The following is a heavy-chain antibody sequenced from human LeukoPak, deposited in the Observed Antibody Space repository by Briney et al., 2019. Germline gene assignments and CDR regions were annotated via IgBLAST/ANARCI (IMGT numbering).Heavy chain of an antibody. CDR2: ISGSGGST. CDR3: AKERMTTTCFDY. CDR1: GFTFSSYA. J-gene: IGHJ4*02. Sequence: GGSLRLSCAASGFTFSSYAMGWVRQAPGKGLEWVSLISGSGGSTYYADSVKGRFTISRDNSKNTLFLQMDSLRDEDTAVYYCAKERMTTTCFDYWGQGTLVTVSS. D-gene: IGHD5-24*01. V-gene: IGHV3-23*01.